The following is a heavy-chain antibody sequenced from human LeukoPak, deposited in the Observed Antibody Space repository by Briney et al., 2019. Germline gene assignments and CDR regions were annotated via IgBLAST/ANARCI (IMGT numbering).Heavy chain of an antibody. CDR2: IHPSGML. D-gene: IGHD3-22*01. Sequence: SETLSLTCTVSGASFNSDDHYSNWIPQSPGNGLEWIGSIHPSGMLYNNPSLESRVTMSRDTSKNQFSLNLNSGTAADTGVYFCSRGLDSRKLGYWGQGILVTVSS. CDR3: SRGLDSRKLGY. V-gene: IGHV4-31*03. CDR1: GASFNSDDHY. J-gene: IGHJ4*02.